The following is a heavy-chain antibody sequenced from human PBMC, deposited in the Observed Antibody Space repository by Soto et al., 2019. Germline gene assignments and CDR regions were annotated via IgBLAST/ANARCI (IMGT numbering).Heavy chain of an antibody. V-gene: IGHV4-34*01. CDR2: INHSGST. J-gene: IGHJ6*02. Sequence: SETLSLTCAVYGGSFSGYYWSWIRQPPGKGLEWIGEINHSGSTNYNPSLKSRVTISVDTSKNQFSLKLSSVTAADTAVYYCARGLRVVRRQQPSWGYHYYYYGMDVWGQGTTVTVSS. CDR1: GGSFSGYY. D-gene: IGHD6-13*01. CDR3: ARGLRVVRRQQPSWGYHYYYYGMDV.